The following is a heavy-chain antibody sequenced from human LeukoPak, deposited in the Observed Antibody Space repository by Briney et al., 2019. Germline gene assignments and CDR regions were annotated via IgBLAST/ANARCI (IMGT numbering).Heavy chain of an antibody. CDR2: IKQDGSEK. CDR3: ARSRLVSWYYLGEDAFDI. V-gene: IGHV3-7*01. Sequence: TGGSLRLSCAASGFTFSSYWMSWVRQAPGKGLEWVANIKQDGSEKYYVDSVKGRFTISRDNAKNSLYLQMNSLRAEDTAVYYCARSRLVSWYYLGEDAFDIWGQGTMVTVSS. D-gene: IGHD6-13*01. CDR1: GFTFSSYW. J-gene: IGHJ3*02.